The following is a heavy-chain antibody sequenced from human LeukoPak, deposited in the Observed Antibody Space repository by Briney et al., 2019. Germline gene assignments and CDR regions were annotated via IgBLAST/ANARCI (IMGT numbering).Heavy chain of an antibody. CDR3: TRGVLSARFDS. CDR2: INPNNGGT. CDR1: GYTFTGFW. D-gene: IGHD3-10*01. V-gene: IGHV1-2*02. J-gene: IGHJ5*01. Sequence: ASVKVYCKASGYTFTGFWIHWVRQAPGQGFEWMGWINPNNGGTNYAQKFQGRVTMTRDTSTSTVYMELSSLISDDTAVYYCTRGVLSARFDSWGQGTLVTVTS.